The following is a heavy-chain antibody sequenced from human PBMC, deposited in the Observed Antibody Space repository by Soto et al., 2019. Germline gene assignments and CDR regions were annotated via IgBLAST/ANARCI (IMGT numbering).Heavy chain of an antibody. Sequence: QVQLVESGGGVVQPGRSLRLSCAASGFTFSSYAMHWVRQAPGKGLEWVAVISYDGSNKYYADSVKGRFTISRDNSKNTLYLQMNCLRAEDTAVYYCARDRTIYSSGWDCVDYWGQGTLVTVSS. J-gene: IGHJ4*02. CDR1: GFTFSSYA. CDR2: ISYDGSNK. CDR3: ARDRTIYSSGWDCVDY. D-gene: IGHD6-19*01. V-gene: IGHV3-30-3*01.